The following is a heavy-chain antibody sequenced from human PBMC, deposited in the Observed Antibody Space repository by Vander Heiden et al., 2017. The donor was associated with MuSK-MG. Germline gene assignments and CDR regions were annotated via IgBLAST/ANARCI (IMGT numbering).Heavy chain of an antibody. J-gene: IGHJ4*02. CDR1: GGTFSSYA. CDR2: IIPIFGTA. V-gene: IGHV1-69*12. CDR3: ARSGSGSYYSPYRVPYYFDY. Sequence: QVQLVQSGAEVKKPGSSVKVSCKASGGTFSSYAISWVRQAPGQGLEWMGGIIPIFGTANYAQKFQGRVTITADESTSTAYMELSSLRSEDTAVYYCARSGSGSYYSPYRVPYYFDYWGQGTLVTVSS. D-gene: IGHD3-10*01.